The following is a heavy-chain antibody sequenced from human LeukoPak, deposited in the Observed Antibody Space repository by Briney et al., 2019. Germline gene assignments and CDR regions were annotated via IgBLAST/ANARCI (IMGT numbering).Heavy chain of an antibody. CDR1: GFTFSSYD. V-gene: IGHV3-13*01. CDR2: IGTAGDT. J-gene: IGHJ4*02. CDR3: ARGRSGSYLDY. D-gene: IGHD1-26*01. Sequence: GGSLRLSCAASGFTFSSYDMHWVRQATGQGLEWVSAIGTAGDTYYPGSVKGRFTISRENAKNSLYLQMNSLRAGDTAVYYCARGRSGSYLDYWGQGTLVTVSS.